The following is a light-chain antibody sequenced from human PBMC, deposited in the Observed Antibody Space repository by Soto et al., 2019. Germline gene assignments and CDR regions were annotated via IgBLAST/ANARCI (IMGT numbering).Light chain of an antibody. CDR2: GAS. CDR1: QSVSSTY. Sequence: EIVLTQSPGTLSLSLGERATICCRASQSVSSTYLAWYQQKPGQAPRLLIYGASSRATGIPDRFSGGGSGTDFTLTISRLEPEDFAVYYCQQYGSFSITFGQGTRLEIK. CDR3: QQYGSFSIT. J-gene: IGKJ5*01. V-gene: IGKV3-20*01.